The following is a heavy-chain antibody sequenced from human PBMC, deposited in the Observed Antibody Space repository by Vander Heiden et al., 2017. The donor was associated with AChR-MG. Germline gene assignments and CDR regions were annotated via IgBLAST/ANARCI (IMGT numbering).Heavy chain of an antibody. Sequence: EVQLVQSGAEVKKPGESLKISRQASGYTFTDYWIGPARQMPGKGLEWMTIIYPRDSHTRYSPSFQGQVTISADKSISTAYLQWNSLRASDNAIYYCARSRVVQGIHYFDYWGRGTLVTVSS. CDR1: GYTFTDYW. CDR3: ARSRVVQGIHYFDY. CDR2: IYPRDSHT. J-gene: IGHJ4*02. D-gene: IGHD3-16*02. V-gene: IGHV5-51*01.